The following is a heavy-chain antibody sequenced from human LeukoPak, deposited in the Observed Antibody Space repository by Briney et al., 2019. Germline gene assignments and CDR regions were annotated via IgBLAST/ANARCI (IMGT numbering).Heavy chain of an antibody. Sequence: GGSLRLSCTASGFAFSIYEMDWVRQAPGKGRKWVSCISSSGSYIQYAESVKGRFTISRDNAEKSLFLQMNSLRDEDTAVYYCARDPGYSSTGVDAFDIWGRGTMVTVSS. CDR1: GFAFSIYE. D-gene: IGHD6-13*01. CDR3: ARDPGYSSTGVDAFDI. V-gene: IGHV3-48*03. CDR2: ISSSGSYI. J-gene: IGHJ3*02.